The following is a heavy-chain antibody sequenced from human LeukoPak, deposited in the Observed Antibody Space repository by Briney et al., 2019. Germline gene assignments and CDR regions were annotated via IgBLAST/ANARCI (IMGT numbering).Heavy chain of an antibody. V-gene: IGHV3-15*01. CDR3: STGDRGGYNGFDY. J-gene: IGHJ4*02. CDR2: IKSETDGGTA. D-gene: IGHD5-24*01. Sequence: GSLRLSCAASGFTFSNAWMTWVRQAPGKGLEWVGRIKSETDGGTADYAAPVRGRFTISRDDSKTTLYLQMNSLKTEDTAVYYCSTGDRGGYNGFDYWGQGTLVTVSS. CDR1: GFTFSNAW.